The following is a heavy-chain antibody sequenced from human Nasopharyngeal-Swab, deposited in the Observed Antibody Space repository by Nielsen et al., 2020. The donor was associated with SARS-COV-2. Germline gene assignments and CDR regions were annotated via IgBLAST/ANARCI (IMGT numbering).Heavy chain of an antibody. Sequence: GGSLRLSCAASGFTFSSYDMHWVRQATGKGLEWVSAIGTAGDTYYPGSVKGRFTISRDNSKNTLYLQMNSLRAEDTAVYYCAKDGIVGATGGYWGQGTLVTVSS. J-gene: IGHJ4*02. CDR3: AKDGIVGATGGY. CDR1: GFTFSSYD. D-gene: IGHD1-26*01. CDR2: IGTAGDT. V-gene: IGHV3-13*04.